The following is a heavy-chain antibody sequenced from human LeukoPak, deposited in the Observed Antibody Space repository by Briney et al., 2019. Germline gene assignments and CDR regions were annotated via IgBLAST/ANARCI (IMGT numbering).Heavy chain of an antibody. D-gene: IGHD2-2*01. J-gene: IGHJ6*02. CDR2: ISAYNGNT. V-gene: IGHV1-18*01. Sequence: AASVKVSCKASGYTFTSYGISWVRQAPGQGLEWMGWISAYNGNTNYAQKLQGRVTMTTDTSTSTAYMELRSLRSDDTAVYYCVLCHQYYYYGMDVGGQGTTVTVSS. CDR3: VLCHQYYYYGMDV. CDR1: GYTFTSYG.